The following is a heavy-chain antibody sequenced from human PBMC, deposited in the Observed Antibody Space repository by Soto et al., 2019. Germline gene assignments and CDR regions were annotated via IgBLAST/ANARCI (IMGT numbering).Heavy chain of an antibody. Sequence: SETLSLTCAVSGGSISSSNWWSWVRQPPGKGLEWIGEIYHSGSTNYNPSLKSRVTISVDKSKNQFSLKLSSVTAADTAVYYCARVSGSYYYGMDDWGQGITVTVSS. CDR1: GGSISSSNW. CDR3: ARVSGSYYYGMDD. J-gene: IGHJ6*02. CDR2: IYHSGST. V-gene: IGHV4-4*02. D-gene: IGHD1-26*01.